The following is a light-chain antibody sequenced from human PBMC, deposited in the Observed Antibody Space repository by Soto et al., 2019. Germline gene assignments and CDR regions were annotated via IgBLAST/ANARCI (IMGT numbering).Light chain of an antibody. CDR2: IAS. J-gene: IGKJ1*01. CDR1: QGIRSY. Sequence: IQLTQSPSSLSASVGDRVAITCRASQGIRSYLAWYQQKPGEAPKLLISIASILQSGVPSRFGGSGSGTDFVLTISSLQPDDFATYYCQQYNSYSTTFGQGTKVDIK. V-gene: IGKV1-9*01. CDR3: QQYNSYSTT.